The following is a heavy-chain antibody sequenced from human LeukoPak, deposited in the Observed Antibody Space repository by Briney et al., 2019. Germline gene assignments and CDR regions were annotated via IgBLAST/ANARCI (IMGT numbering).Heavy chain of an antibody. V-gene: IGHV3-33*01. CDR1: GFTFSSYG. Sequence: GGSLRLSCAASGFTFSSYGMHWVRQAPGKGLEWVAVIWYDGSNKYYADSVKGRFTISRDNSKNTLYLQMNSLRAEDTAVYYCARDEADAAIDAYIDYWGQGTLVTVSS. CDR3: ARDEADAAIDAYIDY. CDR2: IWYDGSNK. J-gene: IGHJ4*02. D-gene: IGHD5-18*01.